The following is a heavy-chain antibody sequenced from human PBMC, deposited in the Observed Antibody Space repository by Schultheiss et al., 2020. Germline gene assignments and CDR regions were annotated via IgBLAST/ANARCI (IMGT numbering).Heavy chain of an antibody. D-gene: IGHD2-21*01. V-gene: IGHV3-30*03. J-gene: IGHJ4*02. CDR3: ARGGTAYCGGDCYSGYDY. Sequence: GGSLRLSCAASGFTFSSYGMHWVRQAPGKGLEWVAVISYDGSNKYYADSVKGRFTISRDNSKNTLYLQMNSLRAEDTAVYYCARGGTAYCGGDCYSGYDYWGQGTLVTVSS. CDR2: ISYDGSNK. CDR1: GFTFSSYG.